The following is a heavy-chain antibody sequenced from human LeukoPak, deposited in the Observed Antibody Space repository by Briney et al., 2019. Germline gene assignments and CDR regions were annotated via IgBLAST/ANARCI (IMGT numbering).Heavy chain of an antibody. D-gene: IGHD3-3*01. CDR2: IWYDGSNK. CDR3: ARDRTRYYDFWSGYDH. J-gene: IGHJ4*02. CDR1: GFTFSSYG. V-gene: IGHV3-33*01. Sequence: GGSLRLSCAASGFTFSSYGMHWVRQAPGKGLEWVAVIWYDGSNKYYADSVKGRFTISRDNSKNTLYLQMNSLRAEDTAVYYCARDRTRYYDFWSGYDHWGQGTLVTVSS.